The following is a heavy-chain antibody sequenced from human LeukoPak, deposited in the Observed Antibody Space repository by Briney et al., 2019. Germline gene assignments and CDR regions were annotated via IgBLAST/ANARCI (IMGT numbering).Heavy chain of an antibody. CDR1: GGTFSSYA. CDR3: ARRYSSSPSYNWFDP. Sequence: SVEVSCKASGGTFSSYAISWVRQAPGQGLEWMGGIIPIFGTANYAQKFQGRVTITADESTSTAYMELSSLRSEDTAVYYCARRYSSSPSYNWFDPWGQGTLVTVSS. D-gene: IGHD6-6*01. CDR2: IIPIFGTA. V-gene: IGHV1-69*01. J-gene: IGHJ5*02.